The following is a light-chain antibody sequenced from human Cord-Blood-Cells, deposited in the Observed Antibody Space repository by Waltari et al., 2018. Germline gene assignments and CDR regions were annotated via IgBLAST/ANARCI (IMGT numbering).Light chain of an antibody. CDR2: AAS. CDR3: QQSYSTLIT. J-gene: IGKJ5*01. CDR1: QSISSY. V-gene: IGKV1-39*01. Sequence: DIQMTQSPSSLSASVGDRVTITCRASQSISSYLNWYQQKPGKAPKLLIYAASSLQSEVPSRFSGSGSGTNLTLTISNLQPEDFATYYCQQSYSTLITFGQGTRLEIK.